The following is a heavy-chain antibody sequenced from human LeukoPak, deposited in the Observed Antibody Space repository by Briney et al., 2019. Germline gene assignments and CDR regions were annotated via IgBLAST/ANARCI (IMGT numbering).Heavy chain of an antibody. J-gene: IGHJ6*02. V-gene: IGHV4-59*01. CDR2: IYSSGST. Sequence: PSETLSLTCTVSGASISSFYWSWIRQPPGKGLEWIGYIYSSGSTNYNPSLKSRVTISIDMSKNQFSLKLSSVTAADTAVYYCARGELYYYYYYGMDVWGQGTTVTVSS. CDR3: ARGELYYYYYYGMDV. D-gene: IGHD2-8*01. CDR1: GASISSFY.